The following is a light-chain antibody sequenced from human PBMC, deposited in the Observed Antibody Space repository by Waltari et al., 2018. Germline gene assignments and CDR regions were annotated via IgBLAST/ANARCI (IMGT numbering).Light chain of an antibody. V-gene: IGKV1-39*01. CDR2: AAS. CDR3: QQSYSTPPYT. CDR1: QSIGSY. J-gene: IGKJ2*01. Sequence: DIQMTQSPSSLSASVGDRVTITCRASQSIGSYLNWYLQKPGKAPNLLIYAASTLQSGVPSRFSGSGSGTDFTLTISSLQPEDFATYYCQQSYSTPPYTFGQGTKLEIK.